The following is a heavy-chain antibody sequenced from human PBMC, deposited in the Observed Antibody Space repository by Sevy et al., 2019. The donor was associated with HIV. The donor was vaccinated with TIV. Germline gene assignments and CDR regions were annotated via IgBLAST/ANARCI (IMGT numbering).Heavy chain of an antibody. CDR3: AKEGRGYHGSGSSDY. CDR1: GFTFSSYA. J-gene: IGHJ4*02. V-gene: IGHV3-23*01. Sequence: GGSLRLSCAASGFTFSSYAMSWVRQAPGKGLEWVSVISGSGDSTYYVDSVKGRFTISRDNSKNTLYLQMNSLRAEDTAVCYCAKEGRGYHGSGSSDYWGQGALVTVSS. CDR2: ISGSGDST. D-gene: IGHD3-10*01.